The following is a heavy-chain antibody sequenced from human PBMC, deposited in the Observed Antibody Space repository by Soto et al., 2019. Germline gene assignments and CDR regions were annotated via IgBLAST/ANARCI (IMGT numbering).Heavy chain of an antibody. V-gene: IGHV5-51*01. CDR1: GYSFTSYW. D-gene: IGHD2-8*01. Sequence: GESLKISCKCSGYSFTSYWIGWVLQMPGKGLEWMGIIYPGDSDTRYSPSLQGQVTISADKSISTAYLQWSSLKASDTAMYYCARRGMVYAIHAFDIWGQGTMVTVSS. CDR3: ARRGMVYAIHAFDI. CDR2: IYPGDSDT. J-gene: IGHJ3*02.